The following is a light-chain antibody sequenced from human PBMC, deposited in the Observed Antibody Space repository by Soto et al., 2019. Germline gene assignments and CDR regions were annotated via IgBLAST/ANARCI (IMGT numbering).Light chain of an antibody. CDR2: GAS. J-gene: IGKJ5*01. CDR3: QQYGTASIT. V-gene: IGKV3-20*01. CDR1: QRLSSNY. Sequence: EIVLTQSPGTLSLSPGERATLSCRASQRLSSNYLAWFQQKPGQAPRLLIYGASSRATGIPDRFSGSGSGTDFTLTISSLEPEDFAVYYCQQYGTASITFGQGTRLEIK.